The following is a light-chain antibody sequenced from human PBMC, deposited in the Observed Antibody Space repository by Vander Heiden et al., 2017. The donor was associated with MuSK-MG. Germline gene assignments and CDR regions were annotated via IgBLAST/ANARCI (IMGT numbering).Light chain of an antibody. Sequence: DIVLPPSPASLSLSPGETATISCRASQTVTSYLAWYQQKPGQSPRLLIYDASNWATGIPARFSGSGSGTDFTLTISSLQPEDFAAYYCQQSHNRLLTFGGGTKVEIK. V-gene: IGKV3-11*01. CDR3: QQSHNRLLT. CDR2: DAS. CDR1: QTVTSY. J-gene: IGKJ4*01.